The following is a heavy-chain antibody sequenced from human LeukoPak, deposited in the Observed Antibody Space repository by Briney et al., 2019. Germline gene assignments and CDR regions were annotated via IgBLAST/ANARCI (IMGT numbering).Heavy chain of an antibody. CDR3: AKVGGIAARLAYFDY. Sequence: PGESLRLSCGASGFTFSSFGMHWVRQAPGKGLEWVAVIWYDGSNKYYADSVKGRFTISRDNSKNTLYLQMNSLRAEDTAVYYCAKVGGIAARLAYFDYWGQGTLVTVSS. CDR1: GFTFSSFG. CDR2: IWYDGSNK. V-gene: IGHV3-33*06. J-gene: IGHJ4*02. D-gene: IGHD6-6*01.